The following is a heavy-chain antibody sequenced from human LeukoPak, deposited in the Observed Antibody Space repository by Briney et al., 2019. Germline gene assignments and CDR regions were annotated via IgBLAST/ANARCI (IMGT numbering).Heavy chain of an antibody. CDR3: ARDNAYYYDSSGYYSPPGADFDY. CDR1: GFTFASYG. V-gene: IGHV3-30*02. Sequence: GGSLRLSCAASGFTFASYGLHWVRQAPGKGLEWVAFIRYDGRNKYYGDAVKGRFTISRDNSKNTLYLQMNSLRAEDTAVYYCARDNAYYYDSSGYYSPPGADFDYWGQGTLVTVSS. D-gene: IGHD3-22*01. J-gene: IGHJ4*02. CDR2: IRYDGRNK.